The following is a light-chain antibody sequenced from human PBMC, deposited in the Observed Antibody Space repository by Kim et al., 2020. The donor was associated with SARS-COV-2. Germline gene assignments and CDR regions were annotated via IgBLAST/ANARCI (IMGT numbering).Light chain of an antibody. V-gene: IGKV1-5*01. CDR1: QSINNW. CDR2: DAS. Sequence: GDMVTITCRASQSINNWVAWYQQKPGKAPNLLISDASSLKSGVPSRFSGSGSGTVFTLTISSLQPDDFATYYCQQYTSYSITFGQGTRLEIK. J-gene: IGKJ5*01. CDR3: QQYTSYSIT.